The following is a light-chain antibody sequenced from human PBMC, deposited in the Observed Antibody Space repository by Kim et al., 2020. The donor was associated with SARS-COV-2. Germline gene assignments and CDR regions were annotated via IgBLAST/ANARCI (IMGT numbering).Light chain of an antibody. CDR1: VLAKRY. CDR3: YSAADDNWV. CDR2: KDS. Sequence: SYELTQPSSVSVSPGQTASITCSGNVLAKRYTRWFQQKPGQAPVLLIYKDSERPSGIPERFSGSSSGTTVTLTISGAQVEDEADYYCYSAADDNWVFGGGTQLTVL. V-gene: IGLV3-27*01. J-gene: IGLJ3*02.